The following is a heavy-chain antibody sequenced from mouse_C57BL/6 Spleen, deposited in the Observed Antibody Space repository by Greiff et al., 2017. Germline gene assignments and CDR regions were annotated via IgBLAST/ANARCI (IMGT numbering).Heavy chain of an antibody. CDR1: GYTFTSYG. CDR2: IYPRSGNT. D-gene: IGHD1-1*01. Sequence: QVQLQQSGAELARPGASVKLSCKASGYTFTSYGISWVKQSTGQGLEWIGGIYPRSGNTYYNEKFKGKATLTAAKSSSTAYMELRSLTSEDSAVYFYLYYNGSSYRWYFDVWGTGTTVTVSS. J-gene: IGHJ1*03. CDR3: LYYNGSSYRWYFDV. V-gene: IGHV1-81*01.